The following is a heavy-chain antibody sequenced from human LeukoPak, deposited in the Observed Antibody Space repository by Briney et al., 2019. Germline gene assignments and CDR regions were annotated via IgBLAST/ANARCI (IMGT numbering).Heavy chain of an antibody. D-gene: IGHD4/OR15-4a*01. CDR1: GFTFSSYG. V-gene: IGHV3-33*01. Sequence: PGGSLRLSCAASGFTFSSYGMHWVRQAPGKGLEWVAVIWYDGSNKNYADPVKGRFTISRDNSKNTLYLQIDSLRAEDTAVYYCARGQTTIRPLDYWGQGTLVTVS. J-gene: IGHJ4*02. CDR3: ARGQTTIRPLDY. CDR2: IWYDGSNK.